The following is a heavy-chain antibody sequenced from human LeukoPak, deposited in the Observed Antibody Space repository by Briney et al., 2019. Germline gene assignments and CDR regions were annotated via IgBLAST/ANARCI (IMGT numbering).Heavy chain of an antibody. D-gene: IGHD6-19*01. CDR3: ARAVVGLHFDY. J-gene: IGHJ4*02. V-gene: IGHV4-39*01. CDR2: IYYSGRT. CDR1: GGSISSSNYD. Sequence: SETLYLTCTVAGGSISSSNYDWGWIRQPPGKGLEWIGNIYYSGRTNYNPSLKSRVTMSVDTSKNQFSLELSSVTATDTAVYYCARAVVGLHFDYWGQGILVTASS.